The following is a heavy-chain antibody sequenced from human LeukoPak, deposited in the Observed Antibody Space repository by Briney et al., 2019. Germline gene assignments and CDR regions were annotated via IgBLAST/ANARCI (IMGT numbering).Heavy chain of an antibody. V-gene: IGHV3-30*18. CDR1: GFTFNNYR. CDR3: AKGYYYDSDGYYQHFYF. J-gene: IGHJ4*02. CDR2: ISYDGTNK. Sequence: GGSLRLSCAASGFTFNNYRIHWVRQAPGKGLEWVALISYDGTNKYYADSVKGRFTISRDNSKNTLYLQMNSLRAEDTAVYYCAKGYYYDSDGYYQHFYFWGQGTLVTVSS. D-gene: IGHD3-22*01.